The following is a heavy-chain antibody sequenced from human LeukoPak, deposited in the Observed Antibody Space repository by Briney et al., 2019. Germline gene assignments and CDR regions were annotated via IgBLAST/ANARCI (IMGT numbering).Heavy chain of an antibody. V-gene: IGHV3-48*03. D-gene: IGHD3-22*01. Sequence: PGGSLRLSCAASGFTFSSYEMNWVRQAPEKGLEWVSYISSSGSTIYYADSVKGRFTISRDNAKNSLYLQMNSLRAEDTAVYYCAREVEGYYDSSGYPDDAFDIWGQGTMVTVSS. CDR2: ISSSGSTI. CDR3: AREVEGYYDSSGYPDDAFDI. CDR1: GFTFSSYE. J-gene: IGHJ3*02.